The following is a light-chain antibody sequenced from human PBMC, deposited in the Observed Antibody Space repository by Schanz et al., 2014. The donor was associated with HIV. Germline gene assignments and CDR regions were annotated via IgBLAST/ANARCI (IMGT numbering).Light chain of an antibody. V-gene: IGKV3-20*01. CDR2: DAS. Sequence: EAVLTQSPATLSLSPGERATLSCRASQSVSSSYLAWYQQKPGQAPRLLIYDASNRATGIPARFSGSGSGTDFTLTISRLEPEDFAMYYCHHYGGSFGPGTKVD. CDR1: QSVSSSY. CDR3: HHYGGS. J-gene: IGKJ3*01.